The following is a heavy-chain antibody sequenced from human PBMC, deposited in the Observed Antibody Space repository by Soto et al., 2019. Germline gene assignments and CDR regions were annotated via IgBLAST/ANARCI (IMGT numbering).Heavy chain of an antibody. J-gene: IGHJ4*02. CDR3: AQVYGSGSYYHPGGFDY. D-gene: IGHD3-10*01. Sequence: PSETLSLTCAVYGGSFSGYYWSWIRQPPGKGLEWIGEINHSGSTNYNPSLKSRVTISVDTSKNQFSLKLSSVTAADTAVYYCAQVYGSGSYYHPGGFDYWGQGTLVTVSS. V-gene: IGHV4-34*01. CDR2: INHSGST. CDR1: GGSFSGYY.